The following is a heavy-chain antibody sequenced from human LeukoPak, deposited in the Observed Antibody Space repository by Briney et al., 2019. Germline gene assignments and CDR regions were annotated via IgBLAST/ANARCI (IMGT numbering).Heavy chain of an antibody. Sequence: ASVKVSCKASGYTLTSYGISWVGQAPGQGREWRGWISAYNGNTNYAQKLQGRVTMNTDTYTSKAYMELRSLRSDDTAVYYCARDLVVPAPEDYFDYWGQGTLVTVSS. CDR2: ISAYNGNT. J-gene: IGHJ4*02. D-gene: IGHD2-2*01. CDR3: ARDLVVPAPEDYFDY. V-gene: IGHV1-18*01. CDR1: GYTLTSYG.